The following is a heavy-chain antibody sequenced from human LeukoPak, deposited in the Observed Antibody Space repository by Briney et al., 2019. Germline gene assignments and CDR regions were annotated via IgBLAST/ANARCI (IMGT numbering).Heavy chain of an antibody. Sequence: PSETLSLTCAVSTYSITSGYFWGWIRQPPGKGLEWIASIYHSSTTYYNPSLRNRVTLFVDTSKNQFSLKLTSLTAADTAVYYCARDGVFHDSDGYSFDYWGQGTLVTVSS. CDR3: ARDGVFHDSDGYSFDY. V-gene: IGHV4-38-2*02. D-gene: IGHD3-22*01. J-gene: IGHJ4*02. CDR2: IYHSSTT. CDR1: TYSITSGYF.